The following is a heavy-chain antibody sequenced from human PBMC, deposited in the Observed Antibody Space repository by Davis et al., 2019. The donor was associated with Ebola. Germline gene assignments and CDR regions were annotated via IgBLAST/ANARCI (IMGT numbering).Heavy chain of an antibody. CDR1: GGSVGSDY. CDR3: ARHMGSSGWVLPNWFDP. Sequence: SETLSLTCSVSGGSVGSDYWGWIRQPPGKGLEWIGSIYYSGSTYYNPSLKSRVTISVDTSKNQFSLKLSSVTAADTAVYYCARHMGSSGWVLPNWFDPWGQGTLVTVSS. V-gene: IGHV4-39*01. D-gene: IGHD6-19*01. J-gene: IGHJ5*02. CDR2: IYYSGST.